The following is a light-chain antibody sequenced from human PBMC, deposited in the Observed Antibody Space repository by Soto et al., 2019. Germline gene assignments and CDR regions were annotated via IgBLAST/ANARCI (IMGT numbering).Light chain of an antibody. CDR2: DVS. V-gene: IGLV2-14*01. CDR3: SSYTSSSTVV. J-gene: IGLJ2*01. CDR1: SSDVGGYNY. Sequence: QSALTQPASASGSPGQSVTISCTGTSSDVGGYNYVSWYQQHPGKAPKLMIYDVSNRPSGVSNRFSGSKSGNTASLTISGLQAEEEDDYYCSSYTSSSTVVFGGGTKLTVL.